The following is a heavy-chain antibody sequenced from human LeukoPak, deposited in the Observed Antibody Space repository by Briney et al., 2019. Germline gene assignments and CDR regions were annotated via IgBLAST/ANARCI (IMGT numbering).Heavy chain of an antibody. Sequence: SETLSLTCAVYGGSFSGYYWSWIRQPPGKGLEWIGEINHSGSTNYNPSLKSRVTISVDTSKNQFSLKLRSVTAADTAVYYCARGRRRTAIPSPYYYYGMNVWGQGTTVTVSS. CDR2: INHSGST. V-gene: IGHV4-34*01. J-gene: IGHJ6*02. CDR1: GGSFSGYY. D-gene: IGHD1-1*01. CDR3: ARGRRRTAIPSPYYYYGMNV.